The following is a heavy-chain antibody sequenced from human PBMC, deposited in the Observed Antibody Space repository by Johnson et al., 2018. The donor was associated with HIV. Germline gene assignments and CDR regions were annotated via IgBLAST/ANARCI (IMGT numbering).Heavy chain of an antibody. CDR1: GFSFGDYY. D-gene: IGHD1-1*01. CDR2: ISSDGSTI. V-gene: IGHV3-11*04. J-gene: IGHJ3*02. Sequence: QVQLVESGGGLVKPGGSLRLSCAASGFSFGDYYMSWIRQAPGKGLEWISYISSDGSTIDYADSVKGRFTISRDNGNNSLYLQMNSLRAEDAAVYYCANPTGSDAFDIWGQGTMVTVSS. CDR3: ANPTGSDAFDI.